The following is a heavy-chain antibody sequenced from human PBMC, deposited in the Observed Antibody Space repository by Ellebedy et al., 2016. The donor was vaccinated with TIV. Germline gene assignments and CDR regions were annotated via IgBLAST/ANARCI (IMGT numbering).Heavy chain of an antibody. Sequence: MPSETLSLTCTVSGGSISGYYWGWIRQPPGKGLEWIGYIYYSGITDYNPSLRRRVIISVDTSKNQLSLKLSSVTAADAAMYYCARWNEGFDYWGQGTLVTVSS. CDR2: IYYSGIT. V-gene: IGHV4-59*08. J-gene: IGHJ4*02. CDR1: GGSISGYY. CDR3: ARWNEGFDY. D-gene: IGHD1-1*01.